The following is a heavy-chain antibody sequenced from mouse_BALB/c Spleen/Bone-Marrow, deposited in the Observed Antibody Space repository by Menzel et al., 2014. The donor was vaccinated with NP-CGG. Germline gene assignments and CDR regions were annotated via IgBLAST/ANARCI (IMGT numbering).Heavy chain of an antibody. CDR3: ARAGRGRYFDV. D-gene: IGHD4-1*01. Sequence: VQLKESGAEPVKPGASVKLPCTASGFNIKDTYMHWVKQRPEQGLERIGRIDPANGNTKYDPKLQGKATITADTSSNTGYLQLRSLTSEDTAVYYCARAGRGRYFDVWGVGTTVTVSS. J-gene: IGHJ1*01. CDR2: IDPANGNT. V-gene: IGHV14-3*02. CDR1: GFNIKDTY.